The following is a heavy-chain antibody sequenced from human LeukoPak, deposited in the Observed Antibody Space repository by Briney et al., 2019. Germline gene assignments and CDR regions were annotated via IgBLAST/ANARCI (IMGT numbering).Heavy chain of an antibody. V-gene: IGHV4-4*02. Sequence: PSGTLSLTCAVSGGSISSSNWWSWVRQPPGKGLEWIGEIYHSGSTNYNPSLKSRVTISVDTSKNQFSLKLSSVTAADTAVYYCARLVQYGSGSYTSPVFDYWGQGTLVTVSS. D-gene: IGHD3-10*01. CDR1: GGSISSSNW. J-gene: IGHJ4*02. CDR2: IYHSGST. CDR3: ARLVQYGSGSYTSPVFDY.